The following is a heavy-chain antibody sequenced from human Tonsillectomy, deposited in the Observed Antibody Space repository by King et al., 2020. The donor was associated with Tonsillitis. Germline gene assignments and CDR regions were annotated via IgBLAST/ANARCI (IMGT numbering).Heavy chain of an antibody. D-gene: IGHD2-21*01. CDR1: SGSINSNTYY. CDR3: ATNPKIAAFDI. V-gene: IGHV4-61*02. J-gene: IGHJ3*02. CDR2: ISTGGDT. Sequence: PLQESGPGLVKPSQTLSLTCTVSSGSINSNTYYWNWIRQPAGKGLEWVGRISTGGDTNFNPSLKSRVTMSIDTSKNQFFLRLSTVTAADTAVYYCATNPKIAAFDIWGQGTMVTVSS.